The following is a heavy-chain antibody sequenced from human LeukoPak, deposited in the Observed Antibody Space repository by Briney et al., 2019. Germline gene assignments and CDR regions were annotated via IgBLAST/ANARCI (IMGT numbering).Heavy chain of an antibody. Sequence: GESLRISCKGSGYSFTSYWISWVRQMPGKGLEWMGSIDPSDSYNNYSPSFQGHVIISADKSISTAYLQWSSLKASDTAMYYCARHLGYCSSTSCYEGGYDYWGQGTLVTVSS. J-gene: IGHJ4*02. D-gene: IGHD2-2*01. CDR1: GYSFTSYW. CDR3: ARHLGYCSSTSCYEGGYDY. CDR2: IDPSDSYN. V-gene: IGHV5-10-1*01.